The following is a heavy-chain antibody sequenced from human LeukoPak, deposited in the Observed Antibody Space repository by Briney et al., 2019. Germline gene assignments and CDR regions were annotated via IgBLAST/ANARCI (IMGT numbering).Heavy chain of an antibody. V-gene: IGHV4-38-2*01. Sequence: SETLSLTCAVSGYSISSGYYWGWIRQPPGKGLEWIGGIYHSGSTYYNPSLKSRITISVDTSKNQFSLKLSSVTAADTAVYYCARILRTTRTPFDYWGQGTLVTVSS. J-gene: IGHJ4*02. CDR1: GYSISSGYY. CDR2: IYHSGST. D-gene: IGHD1-1*01. CDR3: ARILRTTRTPFDY.